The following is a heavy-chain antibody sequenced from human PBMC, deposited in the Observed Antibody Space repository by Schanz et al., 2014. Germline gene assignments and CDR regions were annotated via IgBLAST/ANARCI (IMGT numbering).Heavy chain of an antibody. V-gene: IGHV3-48*01. CDR1: GFTLSSYW. CDR2: IATSSSTR. CDR3: AKDSTHIDIVLVPTAIDY. Sequence: EVKLVESGGGAVRPGGSLRLSCAASGFTLSSYWMHWVRQVPGKGLEWLSYIATSSSTRHYADSVKGRVTISRDNAKNSVSLQMRRLRVEDTAVYYCAKDSTHIDIVLVPTAIDYWGQGTLVTVSS. D-gene: IGHD2-2*01. J-gene: IGHJ4*02.